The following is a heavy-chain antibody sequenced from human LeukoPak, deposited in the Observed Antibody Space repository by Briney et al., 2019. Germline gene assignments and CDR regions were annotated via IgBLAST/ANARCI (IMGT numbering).Heavy chain of an antibody. V-gene: IGHV4-61*02. Sequence: PSQTLSLTCTVSGGSISSGSYYWGWIRQPAGRGLEWIVRIYTSGSTNYNPSLKSRFTISVDTSKNQFSLKLSSVTAADTAVYYCARADGYYYYGMDVWGQGTTVTVSS. D-gene: IGHD5-24*01. CDR1: GGSISSGSYY. CDR2: IYTSGST. J-gene: IGHJ6*02. CDR3: ARADGYYYYGMDV.